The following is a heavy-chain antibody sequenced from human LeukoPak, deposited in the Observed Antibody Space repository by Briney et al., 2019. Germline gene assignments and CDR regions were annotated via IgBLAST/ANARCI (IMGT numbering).Heavy chain of an antibody. CDR3: AKRPAAVRGVIPYLDY. Sequence: GGSLRLSCAASGVMFSSFSMSWVRHVPGKGLEWVSTISAGGSTYYADSVKGRFTISRDNSKNTLFLQMNSLRAEDTAIYYCAKRPAAVRGVIPYLDYWGQGTLVTVSS. CDR2: ISAGGST. D-gene: IGHD3-10*02. V-gene: IGHV3-23*01. CDR1: GVMFSSFS. J-gene: IGHJ4*02.